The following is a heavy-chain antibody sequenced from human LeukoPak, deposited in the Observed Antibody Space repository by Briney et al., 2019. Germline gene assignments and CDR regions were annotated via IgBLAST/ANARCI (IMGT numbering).Heavy chain of an antibody. J-gene: IGHJ6*03. CDR3: ARGPLDCSGGSCYFYYYYYMDV. D-gene: IGHD2-15*01. CDR1: DGSITSNYY. V-gene: IGHV4-59*01. CDR2: IYYSGST. Sequence: SETLSLTCAVSDGSITSNYYWGWIRQPPGKGLEWIGYIYYSGSTNYNPSLKSRVTISVDTSKNQFSLKLSSVTAADTAVYYCARGPLDCSGGSCYFYYYYYMDVWGKGTTVTVSS.